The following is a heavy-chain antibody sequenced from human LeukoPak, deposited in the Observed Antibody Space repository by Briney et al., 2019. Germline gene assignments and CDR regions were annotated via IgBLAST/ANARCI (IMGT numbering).Heavy chain of an antibody. CDR1: GFTFSSYW. Sequence: PGGSLRLSCAASGFTFSSYWMSWVRQAPGKGLEWVAHIKQDGSEKYYVDSVKGRFTISRDNAKNSLYLQMNSLRAEDTAVYYCARDLVRGYSYGLRVYWGQGTLVTVSS. V-gene: IGHV3-7*01. CDR2: IKQDGSEK. J-gene: IGHJ4*02. CDR3: ARDLVRGYSYGLRVY. D-gene: IGHD5-18*01.